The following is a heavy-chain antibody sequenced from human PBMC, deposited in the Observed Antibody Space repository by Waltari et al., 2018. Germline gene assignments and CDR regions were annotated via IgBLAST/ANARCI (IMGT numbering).Heavy chain of an antibody. V-gene: IGHV1-3*01. Sequence: QSQLVQSGAKVRMPGAAVKISCKASGYTLAPYTIHWIRQAPGQSLEWMGWINVGQRYTNYAEKLQGRVTIARDTSDTSASTVYMELRSLTSDDTAIYYCARGSRLSGSDYFEVWGQGTLLTVSS. J-gene: IGHJ3*01. D-gene: IGHD5-12*01. CDR1: GYTLAPYT. CDR3: ARGSRLSGSDYFEV. CDR2: INVGQRYT.